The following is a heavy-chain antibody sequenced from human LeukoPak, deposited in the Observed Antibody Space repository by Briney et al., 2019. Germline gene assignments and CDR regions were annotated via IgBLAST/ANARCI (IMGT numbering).Heavy chain of an antibody. CDR3: ARGLVGSSSAFDY. J-gene: IGHJ4*02. CDR2: IIPIFGTA. V-gene: IGHV1-69*06. CDR1: GGTFSSYA. Sequence: ASVKVSCNASGGTFSSYAISWVRQAPGQGLEWMGGIIPIFGTANYAQKFQGRVTITADKSTSTAYMELSSLRSEDTAVYYCARGLVGSSSAFDYWGQGTLVTVSS. D-gene: IGHD6-6*01.